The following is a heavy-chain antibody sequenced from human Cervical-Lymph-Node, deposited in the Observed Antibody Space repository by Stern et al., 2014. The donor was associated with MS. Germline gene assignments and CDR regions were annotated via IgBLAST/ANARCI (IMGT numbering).Heavy chain of an antibody. CDR1: GYRFTNNW. CDR3: ARRGHGYMGIDY. Sequence: EVQLVESGAEVKKPGESLTISCEVSGYRFTNNWIGWVRQMPGKGLEWMGIIYPGDSETRYSPSFQGQVTILADKSNTTTYLQWSSLKASDTAIYYCARRGHGYMGIDYWGQGTLVTVSS. D-gene: IGHD1-1*01. J-gene: IGHJ4*02. V-gene: IGHV5-51*03. CDR2: IYPGDSET.